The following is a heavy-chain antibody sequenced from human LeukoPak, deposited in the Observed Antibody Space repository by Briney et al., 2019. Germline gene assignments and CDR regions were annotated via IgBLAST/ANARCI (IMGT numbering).Heavy chain of an antibody. CDR1: GGSISSSSYY. V-gene: IGHV4-39*07. J-gene: IGHJ3*02. CDR3: ARDSSGISDYDHRNAFDI. D-gene: IGHD3-22*01. Sequence: SETLSLTCTVSGGSISSSSYYWGWIRQPPGKGLEWIGSIYYSGSTYYNPSLKSRVTISVDTSKNQFSLKLSSVTAADTAVYYCARDSSGISDYDHRNAFDIWGQGTMVTVSS. CDR2: IYYSGST.